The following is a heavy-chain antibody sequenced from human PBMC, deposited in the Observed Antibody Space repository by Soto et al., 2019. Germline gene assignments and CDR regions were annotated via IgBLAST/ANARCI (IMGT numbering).Heavy chain of an antibody. CDR3: AHTSQHWLAHGF. J-gene: IGHJ4*02. CDR2: IYASDAK. Sequence: QITLKESGPTLVKPTQTLTLTCSFSGFSLSTSGVIVGWIRQPPGKALEWLALIYASDAKRYSPSLKSRLTLPKDNARNQVFLTMTNVDPMDTATYCCAHTSQHWLAHGFWGQGILVT. D-gene: IGHD6-19*01. V-gene: IGHV2-5*01. CDR1: GFSLSTSGVI.